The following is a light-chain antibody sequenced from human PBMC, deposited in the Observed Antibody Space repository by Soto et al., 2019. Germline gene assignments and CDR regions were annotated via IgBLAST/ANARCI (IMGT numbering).Light chain of an antibody. Sequence: DIQMTQSPSTLSASVGERVTITCRASQSVSTSLAWYQQNPGKAPKLLIYQASSLESGFPSRFSGSGSGTEFTLTISSLQPDDFATYYCQQYNSYRTFGQGTKV. V-gene: IGKV1-5*03. CDR1: QSVSTS. CDR2: QAS. J-gene: IGKJ1*01. CDR3: QQYNSYRT.